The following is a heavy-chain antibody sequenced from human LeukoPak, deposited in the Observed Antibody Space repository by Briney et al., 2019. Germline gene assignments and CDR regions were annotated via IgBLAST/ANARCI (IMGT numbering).Heavy chain of an antibody. CDR2: TYYISKWYN. D-gene: IGHD5-18*01. Sequence: KPSQTLSLTCAISGDSVSTTGAAWNWIRQSPSRGLEWLGRTYYISKWYNDYAISVKSRVSINADTSKNQFSLQLNSVTPEDTAVYYCTRDLKGARETMVTGFSWYFDLWGRGTLVTVSS. V-gene: IGHV6-1*01. J-gene: IGHJ2*01. CDR3: TRDLKGARETMVTGFSWYFDL. CDR1: GDSVSTTGAA.